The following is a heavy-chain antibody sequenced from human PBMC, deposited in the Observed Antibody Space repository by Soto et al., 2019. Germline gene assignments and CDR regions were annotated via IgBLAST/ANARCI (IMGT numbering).Heavy chain of an antibody. J-gene: IGHJ5*02. CDR3: ARAAPDVLRHFSSPRRNWFDP. CDR1: GGSFSGYY. Sequence: PSETLSLTCAVYGGSFSGYYWSWIRQSPGKGLEWIGEINHSGSTNYNPSLKSRVTISVDTSKNQFSLKLSSVTAADTAVYYCARAAPDVLRHFSSPRRNWFDPWGQGTLVTVSS. D-gene: IGHD3-9*01. CDR2: INHSGST. V-gene: IGHV4-34*01.